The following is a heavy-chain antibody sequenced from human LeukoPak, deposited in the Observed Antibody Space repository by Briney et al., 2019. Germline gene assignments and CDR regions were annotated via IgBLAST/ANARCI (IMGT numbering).Heavy chain of an antibody. D-gene: IGHD3/OR15-3a*01. CDR3: TREDWDFDC. J-gene: IGHJ4*02. CDR2: ISGSGGST. V-gene: IGHV3-23*01. Sequence: PGGSLRLSCAASGFTFSSYAMSWVRQAPGKGLEWVSAISGSGGSTYYADSVKGRFTISRDNSKDMVYLQMDSLRTEDTALYYCTREDWDFDCWGQGTLVTVSS. CDR1: GFTFSSYA.